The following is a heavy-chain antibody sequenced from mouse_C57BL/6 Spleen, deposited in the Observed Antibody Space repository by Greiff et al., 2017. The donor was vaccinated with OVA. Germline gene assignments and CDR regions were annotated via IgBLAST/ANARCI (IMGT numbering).Heavy chain of an antibody. V-gene: IGHV3-6*01. D-gene: IGHD4-1*01. J-gene: IGHJ2*01. CDR2: ISYDGSN. CDR3: ARELGEGSY. Sequence: EVKLQESGPGLVKPSQSLSLTCSVTGYSITSGYYWNWIRQFPGNKLEWMGYISYDGSNNYNPSLKNRISITRDTSKNQFFLKLNSVTTEDTATYYCARELGEGSYWGQGTTLTVSS. CDR1: GYSITSGYY.